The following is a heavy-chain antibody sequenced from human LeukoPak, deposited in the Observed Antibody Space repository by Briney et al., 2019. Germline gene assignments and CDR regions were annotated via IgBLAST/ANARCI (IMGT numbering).Heavy chain of an antibody. CDR1: GFTFSSYA. CDR2: ISGSGDST. Sequence: GGSLRLSCAASGFTFSSYAMSWVRQAPGKGLEWVSAISGSGDSTYYADSVKGRFTISRDSPKNTLYLQMNSLKAEDTAVYSCARGQYYFDYWSQGTLVTVSS. J-gene: IGHJ4*02. D-gene: IGHD3-16*01. V-gene: IGHV3-23*01. CDR3: ARGQYYFDY.